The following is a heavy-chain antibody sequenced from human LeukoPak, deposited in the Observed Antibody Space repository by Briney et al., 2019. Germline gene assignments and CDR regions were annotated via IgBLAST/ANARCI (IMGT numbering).Heavy chain of an antibody. CDR1: GFTFSSYA. Sequence: GGSLRLSCAASGFTFSSYAMSWVRQAPGKGLEWVSSISGSGGITYYRDSVKGRFTISRDNSKNTLYLQMNSLRAEDTAVYYCAKDAEYFDWLLYYFDYWGQGTLVTVSS. V-gene: IGHV3-23*01. CDR3: AKDAEYFDWLLYYFDY. D-gene: IGHD3-9*01. J-gene: IGHJ4*02. CDR2: ISGSGGIT.